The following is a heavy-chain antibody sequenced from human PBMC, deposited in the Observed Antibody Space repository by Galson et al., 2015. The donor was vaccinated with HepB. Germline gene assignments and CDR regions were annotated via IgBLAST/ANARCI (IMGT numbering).Heavy chain of an antibody. V-gene: IGHV3-23*01. D-gene: IGHD1-26*01. J-gene: IGHJ4*02. CDR3: ARGETGSYWMGSDY. CDR2: ISDGGGST. CDR1: GFTFSSYA. Sequence: SLRLSCAASGFTFSSYAMNWVRQAPGRGLEWVSAISDGGGSTKYADSVKGHFTISRDNSKNTLYLQMNSLRAEDTAVYYCARGETGSYWMGSDYWGQGTLVTVSS.